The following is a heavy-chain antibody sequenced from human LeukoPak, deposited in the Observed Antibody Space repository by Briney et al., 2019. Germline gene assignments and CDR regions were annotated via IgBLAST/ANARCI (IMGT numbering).Heavy chain of an antibody. CDR1: GFTFSSYA. V-gene: IGHV3-64*04. D-gene: IGHD6-6*01. CDR3: ARVMWVDSSSSGDNWFDP. CDR2: ISSNGGST. Sequence: GGSLRLSCSASGFTFSSYAMHWVRQAPGKGLEYVSAISSNGGSTYYADSVKGRFTISRDNSKNTLYLQMNSLRAEDTAVYYCARVMWVDSSSSGDNWFDPWGQGTLVTVSS. J-gene: IGHJ5*02.